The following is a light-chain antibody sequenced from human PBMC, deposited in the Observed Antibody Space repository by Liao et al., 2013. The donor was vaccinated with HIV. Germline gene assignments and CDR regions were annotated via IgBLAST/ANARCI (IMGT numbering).Light chain of an antibody. J-gene: IGLJ1*01. CDR2: QDN. Sequence: SYELTQPPSVSVSPGQTATITCSGDKLGNKYVCWYQQKPGQSPVLVIYQDNKRHSGIPERFSGSNSGNTATLTISGTQATDEAVYYCQAWDSSTEVFGTGTKVTVL. V-gene: IGLV3-1*01. CDR3: QAWDSSTEV. CDR1: KLGNKY.